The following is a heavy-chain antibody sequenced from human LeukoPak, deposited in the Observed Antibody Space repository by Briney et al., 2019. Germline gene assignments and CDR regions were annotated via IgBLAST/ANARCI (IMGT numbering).Heavy chain of an antibody. J-gene: IGHJ4*02. V-gene: IGHV3-7*05. Sequence: GGSLRLSCEASGFRLDNYWMTWVRQAPGKGLEWVADINEDGSKIYSLDSVKGRFTILRDNAKNSLSLQLNTLRAEDTAVYYCARWSHVSGRWFLDNWGRGTLVSVSS. CDR1: GFRLDNYW. CDR3: ARWSHVSGRWFLDN. D-gene: IGHD3-10*01. CDR2: INEDGSKI.